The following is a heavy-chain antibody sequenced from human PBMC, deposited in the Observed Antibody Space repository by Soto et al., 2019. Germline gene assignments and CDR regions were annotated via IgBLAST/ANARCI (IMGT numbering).Heavy chain of an antibody. V-gene: IGHV3-23*01. Sequence: GGSLRLSCAASGFTFSSYAMSWVRQAPGKGLEWVSAISGSGGSTYYADSVKGRFTISRDNSKNTLYLQMNSLRAEDTAVYYCAKAESLTRYCSSTSCPPLFDYWGQGTLVTVSS. J-gene: IGHJ4*02. CDR2: ISGSGGST. CDR1: GFTFSSYA. CDR3: AKAESLTRYCSSTSCPPLFDY. D-gene: IGHD2-2*01.